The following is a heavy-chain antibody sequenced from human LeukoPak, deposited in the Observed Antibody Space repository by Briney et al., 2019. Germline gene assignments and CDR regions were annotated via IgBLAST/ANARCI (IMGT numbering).Heavy chain of an antibody. Sequence: GGSLRLSCAASGFTASSNYMSWVRQAPGKGLEWVSIIYSGGSTFYADSVKGRFTISRDNSKNTVYLQMNSLRAEDTAVYYCAKGGSYRSQPYFDYWGQGTPVTVSS. J-gene: IGHJ4*02. CDR1: GFTASSNY. D-gene: IGHD3-16*02. V-gene: IGHV3-53*01. CDR3: AKGGSYRSQPYFDY. CDR2: IYSGGST.